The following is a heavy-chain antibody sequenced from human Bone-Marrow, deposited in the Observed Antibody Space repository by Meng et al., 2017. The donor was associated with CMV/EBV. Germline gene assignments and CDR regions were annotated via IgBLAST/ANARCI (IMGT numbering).Heavy chain of an antibody. V-gene: IGHV1-18*01. J-gene: IGHJ5*02. CDR2: ISAYNGNT. CDR1: GYTFTSYG. Sequence: ASVKVSCKASGYTFTSYGISWVRQAPGQGLEWMGWISAYNGNTNYAQKLQGRVTMTTDTSTSTAYVELRSLRSDDTAVYYCARDLPGRGIAALYNWFDPWGQGTLVTVSS. D-gene: IGHD6-6*01. CDR3: ARDLPGRGIAALYNWFDP.